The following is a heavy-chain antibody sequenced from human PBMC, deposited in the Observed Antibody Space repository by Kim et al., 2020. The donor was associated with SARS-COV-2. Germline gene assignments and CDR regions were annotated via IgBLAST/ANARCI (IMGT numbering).Heavy chain of an antibody. V-gene: IGHV3-30*18. Sequence: GGSLRLSCAASGFTFSSYCMHWVRQAPGKGLEWVAVISYDGSNKYYADSVKGRFTISRDNSKNTLYLQMNSLRAEDTAVYYCAKDLDYYDSSEGYWGQGTMVTVSS. J-gene: IGHJ4*02. CDR3: AKDLDYYDSSEGY. D-gene: IGHD3-22*01. CDR1: GFTFSSYC. CDR2: ISYDGSNK.